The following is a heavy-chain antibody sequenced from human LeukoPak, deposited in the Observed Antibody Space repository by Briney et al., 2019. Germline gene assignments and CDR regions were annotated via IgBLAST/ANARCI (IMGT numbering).Heavy chain of an antibody. V-gene: IGHV1-18*01. Sequence: GASVKVSCKASGGTFSSYAISWVRQAPGQGLEWMGWISAYNGNTNYAQKLQGRVTMTTDTSTSTAYMELRSLRSDDTAVYYCARDYSVLRYFDWLYSGIGGNWFDPWGQGTLVTVSS. CDR1: GGTFSSYA. J-gene: IGHJ5*02. D-gene: IGHD3-9*01. CDR2: ISAYNGNT. CDR3: ARDYSVLRYFDWLYSGIGGNWFDP.